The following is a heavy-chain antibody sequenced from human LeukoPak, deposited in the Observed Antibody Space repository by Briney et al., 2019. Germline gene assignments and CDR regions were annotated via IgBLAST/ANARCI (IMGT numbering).Heavy chain of an antibody. V-gene: IGHV3-73*01. Sequence: GGSLRLSCAASGFTFSDSALHWVRQASGQGLEWVGLIRGTTNNYATSYAASVRGRFTISRDDSKDTAYLQMNSLKTEDTAVYYCTGGSGWYSPDYWGQGTLVTVSS. CDR2: IRGTTNNYAT. CDR3: TGGSGWYSPDY. CDR1: GFTFSDSA. J-gene: IGHJ4*02. D-gene: IGHD6-19*01.